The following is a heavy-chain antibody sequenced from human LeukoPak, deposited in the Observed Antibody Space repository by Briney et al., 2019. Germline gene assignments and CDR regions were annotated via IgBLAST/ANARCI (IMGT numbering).Heavy chain of an antibody. CDR1: GGKSIDYC. D-gene: IGHD1-7*01. CDR2: INDSGRI. V-gene: IGHV4-34*01. CDR3: ARRWNYGRNYYIDV. Sequence: SETRPWSRAVEGGKSIDYCGRRIRKPPGKGLEWIGEINDSGRINYNPSLMSRVTISVDTSKNQFSLRLTSVTARDTAVYYCARRWNYGRNYYIDVWGKGATVSVSS. J-gene: IGHJ6*03.